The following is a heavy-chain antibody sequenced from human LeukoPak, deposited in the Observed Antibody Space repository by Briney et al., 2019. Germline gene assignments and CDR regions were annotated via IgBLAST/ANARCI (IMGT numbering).Heavy chain of an antibody. V-gene: IGHV4-39*07. Sequence: PGGSLRLSCAASGFTFSSYWMSWIRQPPGKGLEWIGSIYYSGSTYYNPSLKSRVTISVDTSKNQFSLKLSSVTAADTAVYYCARDRTGFEYSSSSYPDYWGQGTLVTVSS. CDR2: IYYSGST. CDR3: ARDRTGFEYSSSSYPDY. J-gene: IGHJ4*02. CDR1: GFTFSSYW. D-gene: IGHD6-6*01.